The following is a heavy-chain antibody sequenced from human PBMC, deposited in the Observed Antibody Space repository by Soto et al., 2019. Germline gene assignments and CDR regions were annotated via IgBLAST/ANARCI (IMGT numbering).Heavy chain of an antibody. Sequence: QVQLVQSGAEVKQPGASVKVSCKASGYTFTNYGFTWVRQAPGQGLEWMGWISTYNGNTKYAQKVQSRLTMTTDTSTSTANMELTSLRSDDTAVYYCARTTVTASYYYMDVWGKGTTVTVSS. D-gene: IGHD4-17*01. CDR1: GYTFTNYG. V-gene: IGHV1-18*01. J-gene: IGHJ6*03. CDR2: ISTYNGNT. CDR3: ARTTVTASYYYMDV.